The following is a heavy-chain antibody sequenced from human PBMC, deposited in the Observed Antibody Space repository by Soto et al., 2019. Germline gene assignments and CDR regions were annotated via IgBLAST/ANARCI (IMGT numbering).Heavy chain of an antibody. CDR2: MNPGSGDT. CDR3: ARMESFGSLNWFDP. D-gene: IGHD5-18*01. CDR1: GYTFTNND. J-gene: IGHJ5*02. V-gene: IGHV1-8*02. Sequence: ASVKVSCKASGYTFTNNDVSWVRQATGQGLEWMGWMNPGSGDTGYAQKFQGRVTMTRDISIATAYMELNSLTSEDTTIYYCARMESFGSLNWFDPWGQGTLVTVSS.